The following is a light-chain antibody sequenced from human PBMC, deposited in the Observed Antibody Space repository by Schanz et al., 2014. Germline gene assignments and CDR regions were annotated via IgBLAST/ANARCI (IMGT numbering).Light chain of an antibody. CDR2: LGS. J-gene: IGKJ1*01. CDR3: MQALQTPGWT. CDR1: QSLLHSDGYNY. Sequence: DIVVTQSPLSLPVTPGEPASISCRSSQSLLHSDGYNYLDWYLQKPGQSPQLLIYLGSNRASGVPDRFSGSGSGTYFTLKISRVEAEDVGVYYCMQALQTPGWTFGQGTKVEIK. V-gene: IGKV2-28*01.